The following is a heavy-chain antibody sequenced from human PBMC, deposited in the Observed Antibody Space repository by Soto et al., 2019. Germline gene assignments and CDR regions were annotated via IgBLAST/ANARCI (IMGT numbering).Heavy chain of an antibody. V-gene: IGHV2-5*02. Sequence: QITLKESGPTLVKPTQTLTLTCTFSGFSLSTSGVGVGWIRQPPGKALEWLGIIYWDDDKRYRPSLKSRLTINKDTSKNQLVLTMTNMDPVDTATYYCAHLPWKQLWPRAPVVYWGQGTPVTVSS. D-gene: IGHD5-18*01. J-gene: IGHJ4*02. CDR1: GFSLSTSGVG. CDR2: IYWDDDK. CDR3: AHLPWKQLWPRAPVVY.